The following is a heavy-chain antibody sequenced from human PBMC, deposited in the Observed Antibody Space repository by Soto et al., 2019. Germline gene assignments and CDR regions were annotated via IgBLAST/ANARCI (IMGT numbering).Heavy chain of an antibody. CDR3: AREAGGLFCSGDSCYSGWFDS. D-gene: IGHD2-15*01. J-gene: IGHJ5*01. CDR1: GYTFTNYV. V-gene: IGHV1-3*01. Sequence: QVQLVQSGAEVKRPGASVNVSCKASGYTFTNYVVHWVRQAPGQRLEWMGWINAGNGNTRYSAKFQGRVTSTRGSSASTAYMELSSLRSEDTAVYYCAREAGGLFCSGDSCYSGWFDSWGQGTPVTVSS. CDR2: INAGNGNT.